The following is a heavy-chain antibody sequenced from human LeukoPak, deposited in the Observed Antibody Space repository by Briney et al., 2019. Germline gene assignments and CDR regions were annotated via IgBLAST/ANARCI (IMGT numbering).Heavy chain of an antibody. CDR3: ARHWSGYTYAGKYYFYGMDV. V-gene: IGHV4-59*08. CDR2: IYYTGST. Sequence: SETLSLTCTVSGGVISTYYWSWIRQPPGKGLEWIGYIYYTGSTNYNPSLKSRVTISVDTSKNQISLKLSSVIATDTAVYYCARHWSGYTYAGKYYFYGMDVWGQGTTVTVSS. D-gene: IGHD5-18*01. J-gene: IGHJ6*02. CDR1: GGVISTYY.